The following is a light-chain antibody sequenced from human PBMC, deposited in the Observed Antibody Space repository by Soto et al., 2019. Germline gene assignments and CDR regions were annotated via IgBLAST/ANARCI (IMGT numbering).Light chain of an antibody. CDR3: QQYDYLPRWT. CDR1: QDIRNF. J-gene: IGKJ1*01. Sequence: DIQMTQSPSSLSASVGDRVTITCQASQDIRNFLNWYQKKPGRAPKLLIYDASSLERGVPSRFSGSGSGTYFTFTISSLQPEDFATYFCQQYDYLPRWTFGQGTKVDIK. V-gene: IGKV1-33*01. CDR2: DAS.